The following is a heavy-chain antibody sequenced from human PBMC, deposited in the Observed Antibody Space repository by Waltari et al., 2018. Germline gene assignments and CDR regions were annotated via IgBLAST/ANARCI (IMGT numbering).Heavy chain of an antibody. CDR1: GDSMNSPDW. D-gene: IGHD2-15*01. Sequence: QLQLQESGPGLVKPSGTLSLRCTVSGDSMNSPDWWSGGRQSPQKGLEWIGQVQYTGRSNYNPSFASRVTVSIDTSNNQFTLKLTSATAADTAMYYCARDRGRGIYLDTWGPGMQVTVSP. CDR3: ARDRGRGIYLDT. J-gene: IGHJ5*02. CDR2: VQYTGRS. V-gene: IGHV4-4*02.